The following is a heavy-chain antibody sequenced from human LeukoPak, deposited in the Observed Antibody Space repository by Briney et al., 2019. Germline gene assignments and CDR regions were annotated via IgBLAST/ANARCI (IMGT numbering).Heavy chain of an antibody. CDR2: ISSNGGST. CDR1: GFTFSSYA. CDR3: ARDLYYYDSSGPLCD. Sequence: GGSLRLSCAASGFTFSSYAMHWVRQAPGKGLENVSAISSNGGSTYYANSVKGRFTISRDNSKNTLYLQMGSLRAEDMAVYYCARDLYYYDSSGPLCDWGQGTLVTVSS. D-gene: IGHD3-22*01. J-gene: IGHJ4*02. V-gene: IGHV3-64*01.